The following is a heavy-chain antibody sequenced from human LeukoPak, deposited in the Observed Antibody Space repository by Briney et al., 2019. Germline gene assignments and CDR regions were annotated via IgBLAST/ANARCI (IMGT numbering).Heavy chain of an antibody. D-gene: IGHD3-10*01. J-gene: IGHJ4*02. CDR3: ARDRSPELLPYY. CDR2: ISSSSSYI. Sequence: PGGSLTLSCAASGFTFSSYSMNWVRQAPGKGLEWVSSISSSSSYIYYADSVKGRFTISRDNAKNSLYLQMNSLRAEDTAVYYCARDRSPELLPYYWGQGTLVTVSS. V-gene: IGHV3-21*01. CDR1: GFTFSSYS.